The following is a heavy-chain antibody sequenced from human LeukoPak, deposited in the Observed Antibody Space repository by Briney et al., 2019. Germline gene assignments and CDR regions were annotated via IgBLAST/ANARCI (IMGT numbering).Heavy chain of an antibody. V-gene: IGHV1-18*01. J-gene: IGHJ4*02. D-gene: IGHD1-26*01. CDR3: ARVSALVGATVY. Sequence: ASVKVSCKASGYTFTSYGISRVRQAPGQGLEWMGWISAYNGNTNYAQKLQGRVTMTTDTSTSTAYMELRSLRSDDTVVYYCARVSALVGATVYWGQGTLVTVSS. CDR2: ISAYNGNT. CDR1: GYTFTSYG.